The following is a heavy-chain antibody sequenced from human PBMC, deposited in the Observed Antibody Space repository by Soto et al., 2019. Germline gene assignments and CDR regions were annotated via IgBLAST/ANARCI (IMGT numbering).Heavy chain of an antibody. J-gene: IGHJ6*03. Sequence: QVQLVQSGAEVKKPGASVKVSCKASGYTFTSYGISWVRQAPGQGLEWMGWISAYNGNTNYAQKLQGRVTMTTDTAPRTAYMELRSLRSDDTAVYYCARAEGYCSSTSCYARNYYYYYMDVWGKGTTVTVSS. CDR1: GYTFTSYG. V-gene: IGHV1-18*01. CDR3: ARAEGYCSSTSCYARNYYYYYMDV. D-gene: IGHD2-2*01. CDR2: ISAYNGNT.